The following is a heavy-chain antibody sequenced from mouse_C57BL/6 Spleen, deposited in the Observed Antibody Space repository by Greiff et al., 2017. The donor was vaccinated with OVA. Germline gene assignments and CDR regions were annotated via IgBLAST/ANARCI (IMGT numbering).Heavy chain of an antibody. V-gene: IGHV1-69*01. CDR2: IDPSDSYT. Sequence: VQLQQSGAELVMPGASVKLSCKASGFTFTSYWMHWVKQRPGQGLEWIGEIDPSDSYTNYNQKFTGKSTLTVDKSSSAAYMQLSILTSEDSAVYYGASRGDYYGSSSPWAMDYWGQGTSVTVSA. CDR3: ASRGDYYGSSSPWAMDY. D-gene: IGHD1-1*01. J-gene: IGHJ4*01. CDR1: GFTFTSYW.